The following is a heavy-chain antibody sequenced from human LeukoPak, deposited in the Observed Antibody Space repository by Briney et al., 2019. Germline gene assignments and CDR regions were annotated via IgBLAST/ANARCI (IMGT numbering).Heavy chain of an antibody. V-gene: IGHV1-69*13. D-gene: IGHD2-2*02. CDR2: IIPIFGTA. Sequence: VASVKVSCKASGGTFSSYAISWVRQAPGQGLEWMGGIIPIFGTANYAQKFQGRVTITADESTSTAYMELSSLRSEDTAVYYCATLVTSAVPAATPPIPHYWGQGTLVTVSS. CDR3: ATLVTSAVPAATPPIPHY. J-gene: IGHJ4*02. CDR1: GGTFSSYA.